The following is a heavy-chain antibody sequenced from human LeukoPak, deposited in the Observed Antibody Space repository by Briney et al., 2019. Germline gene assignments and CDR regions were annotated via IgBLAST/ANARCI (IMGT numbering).Heavy chain of an antibody. CDR2: ISGSGGST. Sequence: GGSLRRSGAASGFTFSSYARSWVRQAPGKGLEWVSAISGSGGSTYYTDSVKGRFTISRDNSKNTLYLQMNSLRAEDTAVYYCAKFERWLQSGLDYWGQGTLVTVSS. J-gene: IGHJ4*02. D-gene: IGHD5-24*01. V-gene: IGHV3-23*01. CDR3: AKFERWLQSGLDY. CDR1: GFTFSSYA.